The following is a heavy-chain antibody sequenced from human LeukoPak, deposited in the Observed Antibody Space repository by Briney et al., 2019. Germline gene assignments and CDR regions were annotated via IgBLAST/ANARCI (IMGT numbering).Heavy chain of an antibody. V-gene: IGHV3-74*01. CDR2: INTDGSST. CDR1: GFTFSGYW. CDR3: ARVPYHGSSPFDY. Sequence: GGSLRLSCAASGFTFSGYWMHWVRQAPGKGLVWVSRINTDGSSTSYADSVKGRFTISRDNAKNTLYLQMNSLRAEDTAVYYCARVPYHGSSPFDYWGQGTLVTVSS. J-gene: IGHJ4*02. D-gene: IGHD6-6*01.